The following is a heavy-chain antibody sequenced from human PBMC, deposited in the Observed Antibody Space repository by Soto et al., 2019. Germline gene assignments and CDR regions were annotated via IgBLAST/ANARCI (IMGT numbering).Heavy chain of an antibody. CDR1: GDTFSTYT. V-gene: IGHV1-69*06. D-gene: IGHD3-22*01. J-gene: IGHJ3*02. CDR3: ARGYDSSGYYYWPAFDI. CDR2: IIPRSGTS. Sequence: SVKVSCKASGDTFSTYTITWVRQAPGQGLEWMGGIIPRSGTSNYAQKFQGRVTITADKSTSTAYMELSSLRSEDTAVYYCARGYDSSGYYYWPAFDIWGQGTMVTVS.